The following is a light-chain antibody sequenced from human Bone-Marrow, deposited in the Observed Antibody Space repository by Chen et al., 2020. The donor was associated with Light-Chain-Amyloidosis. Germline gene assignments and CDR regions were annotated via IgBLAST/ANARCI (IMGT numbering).Light chain of an antibody. CDR1: NIGSTS. CDR3: QVWDRSSDRPV. Sequence: SYVLTQPSSVSVAAGQTATIACGGNNIGSTSLHWYQQTPGQAPLLVGYDDSDRPSGIPERLSGSNSGNTATLTISRVEAGDEADYYCQVWDRSSDRPVFGGGTKLTVL. CDR2: DDS. J-gene: IGLJ3*02. V-gene: IGLV3-21*02.